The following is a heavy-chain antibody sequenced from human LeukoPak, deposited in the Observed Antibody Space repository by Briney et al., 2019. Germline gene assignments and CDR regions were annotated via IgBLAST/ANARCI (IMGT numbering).Heavy chain of an antibody. CDR3: AISIQAPAIPAFEF. J-gene: IGHJ4*02. Sequence: SVTDSFMASGYTLTCYYWHWLRQAPAQGREWVGRIEPDTGGRNFVQEFRGRVTLTSDAPIRTAYMERSSLRSDDTAVFYCAISIQAPAIPAFEFSGPGALVSVSS. CDR1: GYTLTCYY. CDR2: IEPDTGGR. V-gene: IGHV1-2*02. D-gene: IGHD5-24*01.